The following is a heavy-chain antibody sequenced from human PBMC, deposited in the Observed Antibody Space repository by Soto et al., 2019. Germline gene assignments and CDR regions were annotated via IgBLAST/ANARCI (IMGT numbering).Heavy chain of an antibody. J-gene: IGHJ4*02. V-gene: IGHV3-74*01. D-gene: IGHD2-21*02. CDR3: ARGGDPDY. CDR1: GFTFNYYW. Sequence: EVQLVESGGGLVQPGGSLRLSCVATGFTFNYYWMHWVRQAPGKGLVWVSRIQSDGSSPDYVDSVKGRFTISRDNAKNTLYLQMNNLRAEDTAVYYCARGGDPDYWGQGTLVTVSS. CDR2: IQSDGSSP.